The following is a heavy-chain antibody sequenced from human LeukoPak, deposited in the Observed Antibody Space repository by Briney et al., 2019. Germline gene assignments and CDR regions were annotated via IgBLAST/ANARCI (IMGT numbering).Heavy chain of an antibody. Sequence: PGGSLRLSCVASGFSLSSYWMSWVRQAPGKGLEWVGRIKSKTDGGTTDYAAPVKGRFTISRDDSKNTLYLQMNSLKTEDTAVYYCTTDNRPAFNYDFWSGPKRDYYYYYMDVWGKGTTVTVSS. J-gene: IGHJ6*03. CDR1: GFSLSSYW. D-gene: IGHD3-3*01. V-gene: IGHV3-15*01. CDR2: IKSKTDGGTT. CDR3: TTDNRPAFNYDFWSGPKRDYYYYYMDV.